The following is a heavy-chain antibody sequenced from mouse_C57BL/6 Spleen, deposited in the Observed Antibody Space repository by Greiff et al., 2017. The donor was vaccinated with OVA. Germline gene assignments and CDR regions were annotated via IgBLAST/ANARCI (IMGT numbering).Heavy chain of an antibody. D-gene: IGHD1-1*01. Sequence: QVHVKQPGTELVKPGASVKLSCKASGYTFTSYWMHWVKQRPGQGLEWIGNINPSNGGTNYNEKFKSKATLTVDKSSSTAYMQLSSLTSEDSAVYYCARDYYGSSTPAYWGQGTLVTVSA. J-gene: IGHJ3*01. CDR1: GYTFTSYW. V-gene: IGHV1-53*01. CDR2: INPSNGGT. CDR3: ARDYYGSSTPAY.